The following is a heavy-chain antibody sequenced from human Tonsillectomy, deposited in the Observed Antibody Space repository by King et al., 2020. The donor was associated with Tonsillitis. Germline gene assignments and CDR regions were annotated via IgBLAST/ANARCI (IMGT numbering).Heavy chain of an antibody. D-gene: IGHD6-13*01. CDR3: AGAAADGRHYYYFYMDV. J-gene: IGHJ6*03. V-gene: IGHV3-33*01. CDR1: GFTFSSYG. CDR2: IWYDGSNK. Sequence: VQLVESGGGVVQPGRSLRLSCAASGFTFSSYGMHWVRQAPGKGLEWVAVIWYDGSNKYYADSVKGRLTISRDNSKNTLYLQMNSLRAEDTAVYYCAGAAADGRHYYYFYMDVWGKGTTVTVSS.